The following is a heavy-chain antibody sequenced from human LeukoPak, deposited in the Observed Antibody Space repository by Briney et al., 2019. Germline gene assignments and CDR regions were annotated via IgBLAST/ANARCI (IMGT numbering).Heavy chain of an antibody. CDR3: ARIFPDSGSSDY. CDR2: INPNSGGT. V-gene: IGHV1-2*04. D-gene: IGHD1-26*01. CDR1: GYTFTGYY. J-gene: IGHJ4*02. Sequence: ASVKVSSKASGYTFTGYYMHWVRQAPGQGLEWMGWINPNSGGTNYAQKFQGWVTMTRDTSISTAYMELSRLRSDDTAVYYCARIFPDSGSSDYWGQGTLVTVSS.